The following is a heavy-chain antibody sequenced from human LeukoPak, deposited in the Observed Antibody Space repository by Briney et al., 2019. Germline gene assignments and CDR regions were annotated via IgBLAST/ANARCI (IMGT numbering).Heavy chain of an antibody. CDR1: GGSISSGGYS. CDR3: ARANHGFDY. D-gene: IGHD4-17*01. V-gene: IGHV4-30-2*01. CDR2: IYHSGST. Sequence: SQTLSLTCAVSGGSISSGGYSWSWIRQPPGTGLEWIGYIYHSGSTYYNPSLKSRVTISVDRSKNQFSLKLSSVTAADTAVYYCARANHGFDYWGQGTLVTVSS. J-gene: IGHJ4*02.